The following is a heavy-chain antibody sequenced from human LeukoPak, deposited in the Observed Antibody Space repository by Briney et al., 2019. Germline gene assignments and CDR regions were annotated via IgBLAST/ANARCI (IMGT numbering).Heavy chain of an antibody. J-gene: IGHJ4*02. D-gene: IGHD3-3*01. CDR3: ALTFGVFRPFDS. CDR2: TDRSDSYT. Sequence: GESLKISCKGSEYSFTSYWISWVRQMPGKGLEWMGRTDRSDSYTKYSPSFQGHVTISVDKSISTAYLQWSSLEASDTAMYYCALTFGVFRPFDSWGQGTLVTVSS. V-gene: IGHV5-10-1*01. CDR1: EYSFTSYW.